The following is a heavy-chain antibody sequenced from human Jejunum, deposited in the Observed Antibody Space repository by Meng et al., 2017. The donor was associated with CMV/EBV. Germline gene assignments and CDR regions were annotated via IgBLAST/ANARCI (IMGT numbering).Heavy chain of an antibody. CDR3: AADISTAWFYY. J-gene: IGHJ4*02. V-gene: IGHV4-39*07. CDR1: GDSISSGRHF. CDR2: IHYTETT. Sequence: QVQLQESGPGLVKPSETLSLTCTVSGDSISSGRHFWGWIPQAPGKGLEWIATIHYTETTHYNPSLKSRITISVDTSKNQISLKVNSVTAADTAMYYCAADISTAWFYYWGQGTLVTVSS. D-gene: IGHD2-2*01.